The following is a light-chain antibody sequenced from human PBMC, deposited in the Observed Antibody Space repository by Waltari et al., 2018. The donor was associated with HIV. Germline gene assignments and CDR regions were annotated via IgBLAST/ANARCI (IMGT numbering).Light chain of an antibody. CDR1: QSVGNY. CDR2: DAS. Sequence: EIVLTQSPATLSLSPGERATLSCRASQSVGNYLAGYQQRPGQAPRLLIFDASNRATAIPARFSGSGSETDFTLTISSLEPEDFAVYYCQQRSSWPSITFGQGTRLDI. V-gene: IGKV3-11*01. J-gene: IGKJ5*01. CDR3: QQRSSWPSIT.